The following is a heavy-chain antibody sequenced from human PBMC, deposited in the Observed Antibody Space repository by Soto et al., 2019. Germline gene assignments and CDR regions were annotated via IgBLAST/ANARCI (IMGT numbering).Heavy chain of an antibody. CDR2: IYPGDSDT. Sequence: GESLKISCKGSGYSFTNYWIGWVRQMPGKGLEWMGIIYPGDSDTRYSPSFQGQVTISADKSITTAYLRWSSLKASDTATYYCARPIVGAFYGMDVWGQGTTVTVSS. J-gene: IGHJ6*02. V-gene: IGHV5-51*01. CDR3: ARPIVGAFYGMDV. D-gene: IGHD1-26*01. CDR1: GYSFTNYW.